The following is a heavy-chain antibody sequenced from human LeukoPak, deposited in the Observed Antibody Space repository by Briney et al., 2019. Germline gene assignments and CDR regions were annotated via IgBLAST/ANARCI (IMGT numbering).Heavy chain of an antibody. CDR3: ARGVSREYYYYYMDV. D-gene: IGHD1-26*01. CDR2: INNSGVHT. Sequence: GGSLRLSCEASEFTFSNYAMSWVRQAPGKGLEWVSIINNSGVHTSYADSVKGRFTISRDNSKNTLYLQMNSLRSDDTAVYYCARGVSREYYYYYMDVWGKGTTVTVSS. CDR1: EFTFSNYA. J-gene: IGHJ6*03. V-gene: IGHV3-23*01.